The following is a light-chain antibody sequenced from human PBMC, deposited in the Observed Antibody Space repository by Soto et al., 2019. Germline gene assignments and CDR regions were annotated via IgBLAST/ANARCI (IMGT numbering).Light chain of an antibody. Sequence: QSVLTQPASVSGSPGQSIIISCTGTSSDVGGYNYVSWYQHHPGKAPKLMIYDVSNRPSGVSNRFSGSKSGNTASLSISGLQPEDEADYYCSSYRTSNTRQIVCGTGTKVTVL. V-gene: IGLV2-14*03. CDR3: SSYRTSNTRQIV. J-gene: IGLJ1*01. CDR2: DVS. CDR1: SSDVGGYNY.